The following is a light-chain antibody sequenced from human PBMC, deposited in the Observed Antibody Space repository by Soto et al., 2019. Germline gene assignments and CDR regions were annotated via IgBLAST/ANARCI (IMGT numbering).Light chain of an antibody. J-gene: IGKJ4*01. CDR2: DAS. CDR3: QQYKTSLLT. Sequence: DIQMTQSPSSLSASVGDRVTITCRASQSIDSWLAWYQQKPGKAPKLLMYDASSLESGVSSRFSGSGSGTEFTLIISSLQPDDFATYYCQQYKTSLLTFGGGTKVDI. V-gene: IGKV1-5*01. CDR1: QSIDSW.